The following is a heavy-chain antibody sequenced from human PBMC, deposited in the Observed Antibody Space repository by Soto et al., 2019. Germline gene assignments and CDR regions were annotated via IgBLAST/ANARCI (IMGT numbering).Heavy chain of an antibody. D-gene: IGHD6-19*01. CDR1: GFTVSSNY. J-gene: IGHJ6*02. Sequence: GGSLRLSCAASGFTVSSNYMSWVRQAPGKGLEWVSVIYSGGSTYYADSVKGRFTISRDNSKNTLYLQMNSLRAEDTAVYYCARDRSSGWYYYYGMDVWGQGTTVTVSS. V-gene: IGHV3-66*01. CDR3: ARDRSSGWYYYYGMDV. CDR2: IYSGGST.